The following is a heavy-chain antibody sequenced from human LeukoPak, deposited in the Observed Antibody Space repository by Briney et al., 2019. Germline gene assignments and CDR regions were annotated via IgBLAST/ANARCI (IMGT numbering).Heavy chain of an antibody. CDR1: GFTFSSYG. D-gene: IGHD4-17*01. V-gene: IGHV3-30*18. J-gene: IGHJ6*02. CDR3: AKNQATVTNYYYYYGMDV. CDR2: ISYDGSNK. Sequence: PGRSLRLSCAASGFTFSSYGMHWVRQAPGKGLEWVAVISYDGSNKYYADSVKGRFTISRDNSKNKLYLQMNSLRAEDTAVYYCAKNQATVTNYYYYYGMDVWGQGTTVTVSS.